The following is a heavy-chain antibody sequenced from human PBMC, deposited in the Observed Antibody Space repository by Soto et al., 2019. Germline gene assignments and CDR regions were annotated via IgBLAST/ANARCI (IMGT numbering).Heavy chain of an antibody. CDR2: INPKSGGT. Sequence: ASVKVSCKASGYSFTDYHIHWVRQAPGQGLEWLGRINPKSGGTSTAQKFQGWVTMTRDRSISTVSMELTRLRSDDTAVYFCARGHSTDCSNGVCSFFYNHEMDVWGQGTTVTVSS. V-gene: IGHV1-2*04. J-gene: IGHJ6*02. CDR3: ARGHSTDCSNGVCSFFYNHEMDV. D-gene: IGHD2-8*01. CDR1: GYSFTDYH.